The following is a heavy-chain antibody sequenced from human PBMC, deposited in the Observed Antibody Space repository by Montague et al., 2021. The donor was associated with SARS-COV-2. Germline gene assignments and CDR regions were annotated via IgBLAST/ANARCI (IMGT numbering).Heavy chain of an antibody. D-gene: IGHD5-24*01. Sequence: TLSLTCTVSIGSISSGSYYWSWIRQPAGKGLEWIGRIYTSGXTXYXXXXKXRVTISVDTSKNQFSLKLSSVTAADTAVYYCARGDVEMATIKSGGPFYHFDYWGQGTLVTVSS. J-gene: IGHJ4*02. CDR2: IYTSGXT. V-gene: IGHV4-61*02. CDR3: ARGDVEMATIKSGGPFYHFDY. CDR1: IGSISSGSYY.